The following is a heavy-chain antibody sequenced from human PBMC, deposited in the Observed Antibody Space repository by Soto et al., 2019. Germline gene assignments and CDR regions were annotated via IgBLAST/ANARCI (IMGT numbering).Heavy chain of an antibody. Sequence: ASVKVSCKASGYTFTSYGISWVRQAPGQGLEWMGWISAYNGNTNYAQKLQGRVIMTTDTSTSTAYMELRSLRSDDTAVYYCARDPSQNYYDSSGYRFDPWGQGTLVTVSS. CDR3: ARDPSQNYYDSSGYRFDP. V-gene: IGHV1-18*04. J-gene: IGHJ5*02. CDR1: GYTFTSYG. CDR2: ISAYNGNT. D-gene: IGHD3-22*01.